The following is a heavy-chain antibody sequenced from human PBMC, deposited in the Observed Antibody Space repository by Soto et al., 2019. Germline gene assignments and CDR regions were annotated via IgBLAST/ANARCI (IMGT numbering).Heavy chain of an antibody. J-gene: IGHJ4*02. CDR3: ARDLVPGYTGYSDY. CDR1: GYTFSNYG. V-gene: IGHV1-18*01. Sequence: QVQLVQSGAEVKKPGASVKVSCKTSGYTFSNYGINWVRQAPGQGLEWMGWISAYNGNTNFAQKLQGRVSWTTDTSTTTADMELRSLTSDDTVVYYCARDLVPGYTGYSDYWGQGTLVTVSS. CDR2: ISAYNGNT. D-gene: IGHD5-12*01.